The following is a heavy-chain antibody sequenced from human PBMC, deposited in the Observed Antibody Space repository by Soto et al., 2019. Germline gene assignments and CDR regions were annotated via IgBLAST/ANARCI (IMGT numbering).Heavy chain of an antibody. Sequence: ASVKVSCKASGYTFTSYGISWVRQAPGQGLEWMGWISAYNGNTNYAQKLQGRVTMTTDTSTSTAYMELRSLRSDDTAVYYCARDKDIVVVVAPSTHRYGMDVWGQGTTVTVSS. D-gene: IGHD2-15*01. J-gene: IGHJ6*02. CDR1: GYTFTSYG. CDR2: ISAYNGNT. V-gene: IGHV1-18*01. CDR3: ARDKDIVVVVAPSTHRYGMDV.